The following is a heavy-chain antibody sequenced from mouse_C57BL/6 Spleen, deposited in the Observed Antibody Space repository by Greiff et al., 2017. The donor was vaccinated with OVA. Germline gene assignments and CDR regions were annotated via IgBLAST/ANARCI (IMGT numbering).Heavy chain of an antibody. CDR3: ASKGLTGTSGY. J-gene: IGHJ2*01. D-gene: IGHD4-1*01. Sequence: VQLQQSGAELVKPGASVKISCKASGYAFSSYWMNWVKQRPGKGLEWIGQIYPGDGDTNYNGKFKGKATLTADKSSSTAYMQLSSLTSEDSAVYFCASKGLTGTSGYWGQGTTLTVSS. CDR1: GYAFSSYW. CDR2: IYPGDGDT. V-gene: IGHV1-80*01.